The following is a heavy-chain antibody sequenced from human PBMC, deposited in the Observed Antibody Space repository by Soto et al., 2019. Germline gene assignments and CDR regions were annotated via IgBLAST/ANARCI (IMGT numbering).Heavy chain of an antibody. Sequence: SETLSLTCAVYGGSFSGYYWSWIRQPPGKGLEWIGEINHSGSTNYNPSLKSRVTISVDTSKNQFSLKLSSVTAADTAVYYCARNRGADIVVVPAALNWFDPWGQGTLVTVSS. CDR1: GGSFSGYY. CDR3: ARNRGADIVVVPAALNWFDP. D-gene: IGHD2-2*01. V-gene: IGHV4-34*01. CDR2: INHSGST. J-gene: IGHJ5*02.